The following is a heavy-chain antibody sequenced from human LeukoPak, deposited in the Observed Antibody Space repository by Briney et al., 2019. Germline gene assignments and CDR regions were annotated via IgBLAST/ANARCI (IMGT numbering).Heavy chain of an antibody. Sequence: GGSLRLSCTVSGFTVSSNSMSWVRQAPGKGLEWVSFTYSGTIHYSDSVKGRFTISRDNSKNTLYLQMNSLRAEDTAVYYCARRAGAYSHPYDYWGQGTLVTVSS. CDR3: ARRAGAYSHPYDY. J-gene: IGHJ4*02. D-gene: IGHD4/OR15-4a*01. V-gene: IGHV3-53*01. CDR1: GFTVSSNS. CDR2: TYSGTI.